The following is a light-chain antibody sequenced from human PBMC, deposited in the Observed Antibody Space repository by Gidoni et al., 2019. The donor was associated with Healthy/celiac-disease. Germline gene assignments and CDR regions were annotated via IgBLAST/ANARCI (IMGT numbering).Light chain of an antibody. CDR2: AAS. V-gene: IGKV1D-12*01. J-gene: IGKJ4*01. CDR1: RGISSW. CDR3: QQANSFPLT. Sequence: DIQMTPSPSSVSASVGDRVTITCRASRGISSWVAWYQQKPGKAPKLLIYAASSLQSGVPSRFSGSGSGTDFTLTISSLQPGEFATYYCQQANSFPLTFGGGTKVEIK.